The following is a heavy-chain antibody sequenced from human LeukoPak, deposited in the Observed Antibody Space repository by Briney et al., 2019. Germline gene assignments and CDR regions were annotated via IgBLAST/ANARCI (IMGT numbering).Heavy chain of an antibody. V-gene: IGHV1-18*04. Sequence: ASVKVSCTASGYTFTSYGISWVRQAPGQGLEWTGWISGYNGNTNYAQKVQGRVTMTTDTSTSTAYMELRSLRSDDTAVYYCARDPLSVGMDVWGKGTTVTVSS. CDR2: ISGYNGNT. CDR3: ARDPLSVGMDV. CDR1: GYTFTSYG. J-gene: IGHJ6*04.